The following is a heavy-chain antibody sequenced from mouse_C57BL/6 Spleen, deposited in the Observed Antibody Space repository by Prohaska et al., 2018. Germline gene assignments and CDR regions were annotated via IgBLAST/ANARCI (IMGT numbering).Heavy chain of an antibody. CDR2: IDPNSGGT. CDR3: ARKEANWDGWFAY. V-gene: IGHV1-72*01. J-gene: IGHJ3*01. CDR1: GYTFTSYW. D-gene: IGHD4-1*01. Sequence: QVQLQQPGAELVKPGASVKLSCKASGYTFTSYWMHWVKHMPGRHLEWIGRIDPNSGGTKYNEKFKRKAALTVDKPSSTDYMQLSSLTSEDSAVYYCARKEANWDGWFAYWGQGTLVTVSA.